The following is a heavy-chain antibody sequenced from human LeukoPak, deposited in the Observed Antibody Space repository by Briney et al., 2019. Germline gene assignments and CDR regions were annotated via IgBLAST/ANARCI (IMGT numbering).Heavy chain of an antibody. D-gene: IGHD3-10*01. CDR2: IHNDYRT. CDR1: GVTVSSNF. J-gene: IGHJ4*02. CDR3: ANHFG. V-gene: IGHV3-53*01. Sequence: GSLRLSCAASGVTVSSNFMHWVRQAPGKGLEWVAGIHNDYRTFYADSVKGRFTILRDDSANTVYLQMNSLRAEDTAIFYCANHFGGGQGALVTVSS.